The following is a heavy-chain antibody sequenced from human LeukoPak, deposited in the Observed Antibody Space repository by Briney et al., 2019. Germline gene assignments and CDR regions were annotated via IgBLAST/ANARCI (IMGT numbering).Heavy chain of an antibody. D-gene: IGHD4-17*01. J-gene: IGHJ1*01. CDR2: ISSGGSYI. Sequence: GGSLRLSCAASGFTFSSYSMNWVRQAPGKGLEWVSSISSGGSYIYYADSVKGRFTISRDNAKNSLYLQMNSLRAEDTAVYYCARDMTTATTCYLQHWGQGTLVTVSS. CDR3: ARDMTTATTCYLQH. CDR1: GFTFSSYS. V-gene: IGHV3-21*01.